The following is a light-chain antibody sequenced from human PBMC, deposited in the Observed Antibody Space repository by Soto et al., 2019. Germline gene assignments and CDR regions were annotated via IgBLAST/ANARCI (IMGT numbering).Light chain of an antibody. CDR1: SSNIGSNY. CDR3: GTWDSSLSAGV. CDR2: DDN. Sequence: QSVLTQPPSVSAAPGQKVTISCSGSSSNIGSNYVSWYQQLPGTAPKLLIYDDNKRPSGIPDRFSGSKSGTSATLSITGLQTGDEADYYCGTWDSSLSAGVFGGGTQLTVL. V-gene: IGLV1-51*01. J-gene: IGLJ2*01.